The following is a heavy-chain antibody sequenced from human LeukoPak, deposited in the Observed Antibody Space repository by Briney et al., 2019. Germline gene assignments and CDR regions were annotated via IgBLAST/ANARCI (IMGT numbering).Heavy chain of an antibody. CDR2: IIPIFGTA. D-gene: IGHD2-2*01. CDR1: GGTFSSYA. J-gene: IGHJ4*02. Sequence: ASVKVSCKASGGTFSSYAISWVRQAPGQGLEWMGGIIPIFGTANYAQKFQGRVTITADESTSTAYMELSSLRSEDTAVYYCARDYCSSTSCLFDYWGQGTLVSVSS. CDR3: ARDYCSSTSCLFDY. V-gene: IGHV1-69*13.